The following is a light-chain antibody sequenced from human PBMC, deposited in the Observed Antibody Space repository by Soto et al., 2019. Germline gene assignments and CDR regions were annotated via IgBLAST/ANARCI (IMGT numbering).Light chain of an antibody. Sequence: EIVLTQSPATLSLSPGERATLSCRASQSISGYLGWYQQKPGQAPRLLIYADSNRATGIPARFSGSGSGRDFTLTISSLQSEDFAVYYCQQYKNWPLFGQGTRLEIK. V-gene: IGKV3D-15*01. J-gene: IGKJ5*01. CDR2: ADS. CDR1: QSISGY. CDR3: QQYKNWPL.